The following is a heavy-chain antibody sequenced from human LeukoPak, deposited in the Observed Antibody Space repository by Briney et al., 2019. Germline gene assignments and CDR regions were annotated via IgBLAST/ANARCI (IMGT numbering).Heavy chain of an antibody. CDR2: TYYRSKWYT. J-gene: IGHJ4*02. CDR3: SRSPDTAMVN. Sequence: SQTLSLTCAISGDSVSSNSAAWHWIRQSPSRGLEWLGRTYYRSKWYTNYAVSVRSRITINPDTSKNRISLQLNSATPDDTAVYYCSRSPDTAMVNWGQGTLVTVSS. V-gene: IGHV6-1*01. CDR1: GDSVSSNSAA. D-gene: IGHD5-18*01.